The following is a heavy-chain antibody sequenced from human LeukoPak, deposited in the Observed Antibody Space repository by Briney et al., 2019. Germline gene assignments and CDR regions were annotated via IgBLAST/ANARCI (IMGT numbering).Heavy chain of an antibody. Sequence: GESLKISCKGSGYSFTSYWIGWVRQMPGKGLEWMGIIYPGDSDTRYSPSFQGQVTISADKSISTAYLRWSSLKASDTAMYYCARLGSVYCSGGSCYKFDPWGQGTLVTVSS. V-gene: IGHV5-51*01. D-gene: IGHD2-15*01. CDR1: GYSFTSYW. CDR3: ARLGSVYCSGGSCYKFDP. J-gene: IGHJ5*02. CDR2: IYPGDSDT.